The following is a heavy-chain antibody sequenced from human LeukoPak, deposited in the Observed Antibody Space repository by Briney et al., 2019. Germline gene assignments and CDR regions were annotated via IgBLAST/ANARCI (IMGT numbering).Heavy chain of an antibody. Sequence: GGSLRLSCAASGFTFSSYSMNRVRQAPGKGLEWVSYISSSSSTIYYADSVKGRFTISRDNSKNTLYLQMNSLRAEDTAVYYCVKAAGDYYYYYMDVWGKGTTVTVSS. D-gene: IGHD6-13*01. CDR1: GFTFSSYS. CDR3: VKAAGDYYYYYMDV. CDR2: ISSSSSTI. V-gene: IGHV3-48*01. J-gene: IGHJ6*03.